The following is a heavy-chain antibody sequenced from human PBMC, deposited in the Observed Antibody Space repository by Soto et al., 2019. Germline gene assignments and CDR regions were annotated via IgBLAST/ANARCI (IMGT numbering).Heavy chain of an antibody. CDR3: AKNSESSAYSGFDY. D-gene: IGHD3-22*01. J-gene: IGHJ4*02. CDR1: GLTFSSYA. V-gene: IGHV3-23*01. Sequence: EVQLLESGGGLVQPGGSLRLSCAASGLTFSSYAMSWVRQAPGKGLEWVSGISGSGISTYYADSVKGRFTISRDNSKNTLYLQTNSLRAEDTAVYYCAKNSESSAYSGFDYWGQGTLVTVSS. CDR2: ISGSGIST.